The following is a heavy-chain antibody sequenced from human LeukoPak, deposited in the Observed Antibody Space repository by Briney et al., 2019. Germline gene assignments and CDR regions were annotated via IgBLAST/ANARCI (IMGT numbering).Heavy chain of an antibody. J-gene: IGHJ6*03. CDR3: ARVGLSSRGYYYYMDV. Sequence: KPSETLSRTCTVSGGSISSDYWSWSRQPAGKGLEWIGHIYTSGSTNYNPSLTGRVTMSLDTSKNQFSLKLTSVTAADTAVYYCARVGLSSRGYYYYMDVWGRGTTVTVSS. CDR1: GGSISSDY. D-gene: IGHD2-2*01. V-gene: IGHV4-4*07. CDR2: IYTSGST.